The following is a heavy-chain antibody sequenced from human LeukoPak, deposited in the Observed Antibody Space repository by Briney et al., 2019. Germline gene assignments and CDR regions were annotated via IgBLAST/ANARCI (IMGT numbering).Heavy chain of an antibody. CDR3: ASGRASYALMIWSGYFFDY. Sequence: SETLSLTCAVYGVSFSGYYWSWIRQPPGKGLEWIGEISHSGSPNYNPSLQSRVTISVDTSKNQFSLKLSSVTAADTAVYYCASGRASYALMIWSGYFFDYWGQGTLVTVSS. CDR1: GVSFSGYY. CDR2: ISHSGSP. D-gene: IGHD3-3*01. J-gene: IGHJ4*02. V-gene: IGHV4-34*01.